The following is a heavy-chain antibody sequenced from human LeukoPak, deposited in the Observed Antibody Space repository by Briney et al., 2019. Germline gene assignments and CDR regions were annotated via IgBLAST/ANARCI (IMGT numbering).Heavy chain of an antibody. CDR3: ARGGSLGY. J-gene: IGHJ4*02. D-gene: IGHD6-19*01. CDR1: GFTFSSYG. Sequence: GGSLSLSCAASGFTFSSYGMNWVRQAPGKGLEWVSKISSSGSAIYYADSVKGRFTISRDNAKSTLYLQMNSLRAEDTAVYYCARGGSLGYWGQGTLVTVSS. V-gene: IGHV3-48*03. CDR2: ISSSGSAI.